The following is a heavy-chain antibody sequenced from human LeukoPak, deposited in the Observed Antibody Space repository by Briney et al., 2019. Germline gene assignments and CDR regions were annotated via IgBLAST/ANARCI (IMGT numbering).Heavy chain of an antibody. J-gene: IGHJ4*02. CDR3: AGSIWSGYYPWRI. D-gene: IGHD3-3*01. CDR1: GFTFSSYW. V-gene: IGHV3-7*01. CDR2: IKQDGSEK. Sequence: GGSLRLSCAASGFTFSSYWMSWVRQAPGKGLEWVANIKQDGSEKYYVDSVKGRFTISRDNAKNSLYLQMNSLRAEDTAVYYCAGSIWSGYYPWRIWGQGTLVTISS.